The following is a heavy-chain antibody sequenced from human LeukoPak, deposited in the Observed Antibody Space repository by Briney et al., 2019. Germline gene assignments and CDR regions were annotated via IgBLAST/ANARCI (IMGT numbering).Heavy chain of an antibody. CDR2: IRYDGSNK. D-gene: IGHD1-26*01. J-gene: IGHJ6*03. CDR1: GFTFSSYG. CDR3: AKGGATPYYYYMDV. V-gene: IGHV3-30*02. Sequence: GGSLRLSCAASGFTFSSYGMHWVRQAPGKGLEWVAFIRYDGSNKYYADSVKGRFTISRDNSKNTLYLQMNSLRAEDTAVYYCAKGGATPYYYYMDVWGKGTTVTISS.